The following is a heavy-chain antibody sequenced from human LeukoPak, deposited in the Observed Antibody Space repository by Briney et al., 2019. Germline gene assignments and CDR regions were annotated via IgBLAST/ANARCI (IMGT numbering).Heavy chain of an antibody. CDR2: IRYDGSNK. J-gene: IGHJ4*02. Sequence: GGSLRLSCTASGFTFGDYVMSWVRQAPGKGLEWVAFIRYDGSNKYYADSVKGRFTISRDNSKNTLYLQMNSLRAEDTAVYYCAKDEYYYDSSGYYASFDYWGQGTLVTVSS. D-gene: IGHD3-22*01. CDR3: AKDEYYYDSSGYYASFDY. V-gene: IGHV3-30*02. CDR1: GFTFGDYV.